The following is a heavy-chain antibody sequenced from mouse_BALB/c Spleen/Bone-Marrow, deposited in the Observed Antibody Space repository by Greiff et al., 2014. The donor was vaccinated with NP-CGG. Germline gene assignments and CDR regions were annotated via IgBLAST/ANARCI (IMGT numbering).Heavy chain of an antibody. J-gene: IGHJ2*01. CDR3: AKSGYGSFDY. D-gene: IGHD1-1*01. Sequence: QVQLKEPGAELVRPGSSVKISCKASGYAFSSYWVNWVRQRPGQGLEWIGQIYPGDGDTNYNGKFKDKATLTADKSSSTAYMQLSSLTSEASAVYFCAKSGYGSFDYWGQGTTLTVSS. CDR1: GYAFSSYW. CDR2: IYPGDGDT. V-gene: IGHV1-80*01.